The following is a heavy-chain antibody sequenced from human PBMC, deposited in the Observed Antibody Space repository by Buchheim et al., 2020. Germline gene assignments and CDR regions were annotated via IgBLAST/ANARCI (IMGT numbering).Heavy chain of an antibody. V-gene: IGHV3-33*01. D-gene: IGHD3-16*01. CDR2: IWYDGSKK. CDR3: ARGTFGIDY. J-gene: IGHJ4*02. CDR1: GFTFSNYN. Sequence: QVNLVESGGSVVQPGRSLRLSCAASGFTFSNYNMNWVRQAPGKGPEWVAVIWYDGSKKYYADSVKGRFTITRDSSKNTLFLQMSSLRAEDTAVYYCARGTFGIDYWGQGTL.